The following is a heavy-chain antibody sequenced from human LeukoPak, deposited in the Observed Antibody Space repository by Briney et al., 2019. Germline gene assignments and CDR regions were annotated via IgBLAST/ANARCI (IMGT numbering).Heavy chain of an antibody. CDR3: ARELPREVTLDY. CDR1: GFTFISYG. V-gene: IGHV3-74*01. CDR2: INTDGSST. D-gene: IGHD2-21*02. J-gene: IGHJ4*01. Sequence: GGSLRLSCAVSGFTFISYGMQWVRQAPGKGLAWVSRINTDGSSTTYADSVKGRFTIPRDNAKNTLYLQMNSLRAEDTAVYYCARELPREVTLDYWGQGTLVTVSS.